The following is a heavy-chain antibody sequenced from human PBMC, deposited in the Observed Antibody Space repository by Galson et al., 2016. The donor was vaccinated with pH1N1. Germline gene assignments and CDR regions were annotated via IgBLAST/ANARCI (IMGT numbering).Heavy chain of an antibody. CDR2: IYHSGST. Sequence: ETLSLTCVVSGYSISLGYYCGWVRQPPGKGLEWIGSIYHSGSTYYNPSLKSRVTISLDTSRNQFSLKLRSVTAADTAVYYCEYGSNLDAFDMWGQGTMVTVSS. D-gene: IGHD5-24*01. J-gene: IGHJ3*02. CDR3: EYGSNLDAFDM. CDR1: GYSISLGYY. V-gene: IGHV4-38-2*01.